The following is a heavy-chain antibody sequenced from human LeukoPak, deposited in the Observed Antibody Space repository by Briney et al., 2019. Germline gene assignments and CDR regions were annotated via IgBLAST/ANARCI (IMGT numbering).Heavy chain of an antibody. V-gene: IGHV4-59*01. CDR2: IYCSGST. J-gene: IGHJ3*02. Sequence: SETLSLTCTVSGGSISSYYWSWIRQPPRQGLELIGYIYCSGSTNYNPPLKSRVTISVDTSKNQFSLKLSSVTAADTAVYYCARLPPGPLDAFDIWGEGTMVTVSS. CDR1: GGSISSYY. CDR3: ARLPPGPLDAFDI.